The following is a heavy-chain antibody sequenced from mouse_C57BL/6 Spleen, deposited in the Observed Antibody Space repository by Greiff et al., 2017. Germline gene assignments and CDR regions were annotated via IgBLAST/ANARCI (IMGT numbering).Heavy chain of an antibody. D-gene: IGHD1-1*01. V-gene: IGHV5-4*03. CDR3: ARVITTVVRGYFDY. Sequence: DVKLVESGGGLVKPGGSLKLSCAASGFTFSSYAMSWVRQTPEKRLEWVATISDGGSYTYYPDNVKGRFTISRDNAKNNLYLQMSHLKSEDTAMYYCARVITTVVRGYFDYWGQGTLSQSPQ. J-gene: IGHJ2*01. CDR1: GFTFSSYA. CDR2: ISDGGSYT.